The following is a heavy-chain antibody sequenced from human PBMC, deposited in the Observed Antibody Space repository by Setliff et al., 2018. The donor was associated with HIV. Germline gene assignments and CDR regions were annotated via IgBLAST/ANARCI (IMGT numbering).Heavy chain of an antibody. Sequence: ASVKVSCKTSGYAFTSYHIHWVRQAPGQGLEWRGKIFVGDSTTHYAQKFQGRVTLTSDTSTNTVYMELSSLRSEDTAVYYCAREGPKTYYFDYWGQGTQVTVSS. CDR3: AREGPKTYYFDY. CDR1: GYAFTSYH. J-gene: IGHJ4*02. V-gene: IGHV1-46*01. CDR2: IFVGDSTT.